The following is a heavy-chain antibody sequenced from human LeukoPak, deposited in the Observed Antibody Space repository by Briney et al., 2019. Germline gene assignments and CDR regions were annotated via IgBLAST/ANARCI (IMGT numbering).Heavy chain of an antibody. D-gene: IGHD6-13*01. CDR2: MNPNSGNT. CDR3: ARVTAAGTWAFDI. V-gene: IGHV1-8*01. Sequence: ASVKVSCKASGDTFTINDINWVRQATGQGLEWMGWMNPNSGNTGYAQKFQGRVTMTRNTSISTSYMELTNLRSEDTAVYYCARVTAAGTWAFDIWGQGTTVTVSS. J-gene: IGHJ3*02. CDR1: GDTFTIND.